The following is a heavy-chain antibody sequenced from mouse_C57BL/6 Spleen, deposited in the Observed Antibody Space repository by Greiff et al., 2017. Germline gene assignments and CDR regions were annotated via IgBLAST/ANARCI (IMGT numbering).Heavy chain of an antibody. J-gene: IGHJ3*01. CDR2: IHPNSGST. Sequence: QVQLQQPGAELVKPGASVKLSCKASGYTFTSYWMHWVKQRPGQGLEWIGMIHPNSGSTNYNEKFKGKDTLTVDKSSSTAYMELRSLTSEDSAVYYCARRDYYGSSLFAYWGQGTLVTVSA. V-gene: IGHV1-64*01. CDR1: GYTFTSYW. CDR3: ARRDYYGSSLFAY. D-gene: IGHD1-1*01.